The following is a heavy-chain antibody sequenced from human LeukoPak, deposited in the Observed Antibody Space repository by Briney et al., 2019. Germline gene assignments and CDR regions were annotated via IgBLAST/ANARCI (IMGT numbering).Heavy chain of an antibody. D-gene: IGHD1-26*01. CDR2: ISSSGSTI. J-gene: IGHJ4*02. CDR3: ARVSISGSPGNFDY. CDR1: GFTFSSYE. V-gene: IGHV3-48*03. Sequence: PGGSLRLSCAASGFTFSSYEMNWVRQAPGKGLEWVSYISSSGSTIYYADSVKGRFTISRDNAKNSLYLQMNSLRAEDTAVYYCARVSISGSPGNFDYWGQGTLVTVSS.